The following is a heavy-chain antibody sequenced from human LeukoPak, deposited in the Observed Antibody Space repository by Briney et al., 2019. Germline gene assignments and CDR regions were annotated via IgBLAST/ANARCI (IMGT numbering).Heavy chain of an antibody. CDR2: INPNSGGT. Sequence: ASVKVSCKASGYTFTGYYMHWVRQAPGQGLEWMGWINPNSGGTNYAQKFQGRVTMTRDTSISTAYMELSRLRSDDTAVYYCARGPPGYSSSFPQDYWGQGTLVTVSS. J-gene: IGHJ4*02. CDR1: GYTFTGYY. CDR3: ARGPPGYSSSFPQDY. V-gene: IGHV1-2*02. D-gene: IGHD6-6*01.